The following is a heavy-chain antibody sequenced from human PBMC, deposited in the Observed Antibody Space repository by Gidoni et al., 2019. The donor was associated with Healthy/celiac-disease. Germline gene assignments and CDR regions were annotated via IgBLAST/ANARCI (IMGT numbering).Heavy chain of an antibody. D-gene: IGHD2-15*01. V-gene: IGHV1-69*01. CDR3: ARGGYCSGGSCFWNYYYYGMDV. J-gene: IGHJ6*02. Sequence: QVQLVQSGAEVKKPGSSVKVSCKASGGTFSSYAISWVRQAPGQGLEWMGGIIPIFGTANYAQKFQGRVTITADESTSTAYMELSSLRSEDTAVYYCARGGYCSGGSCFWNYYYYGMDVWGQGTTVTVSS. CDR2: IIPIFGTA. CDR1: GGTFSSYA.